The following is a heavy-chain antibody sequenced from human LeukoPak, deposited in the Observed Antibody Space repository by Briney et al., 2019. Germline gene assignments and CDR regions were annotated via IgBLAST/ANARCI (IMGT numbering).Heavy chain of an antibody. CDR1: DYTFTSYG. J-gene: IGHJ3*02. CDR3: ASLQAVAGTEKAFDI. CDR2: SRAYNGNT. V-gene: IGHV1-18*01. Sequence: ASVSVSCTPSDYTFTSYGISWVRQAPGQGLEWMGWSRAYNGNTNYPQKLQGRGTMTTDTSTSTAYMELRSLRSDDTAVYYCASLQAVAGTEKAFDIWGQGTMVTVSS. D-gene: IGHD6-19*01.